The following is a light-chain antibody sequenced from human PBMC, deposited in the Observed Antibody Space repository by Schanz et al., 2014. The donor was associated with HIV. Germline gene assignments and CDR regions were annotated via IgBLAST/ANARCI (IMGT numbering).Light chain of an antibody. CDR2: EVI. CDR3: SSYTSSSPLGV. J-gene: IGLJ1*01. CDR1: SSDVGGYNY. V-gene: IGLV2-8*01. Sequence: QSALTQPPSASGSPGQSVTISCTGTSSDVGGYNYVSWYQQHPNKAPKLMIYEVIKRPSGVPDRFSGSKSGNTASLTVSGLQAEDEADYYCSSYTSSSPLGVFGTGTKLTVL.